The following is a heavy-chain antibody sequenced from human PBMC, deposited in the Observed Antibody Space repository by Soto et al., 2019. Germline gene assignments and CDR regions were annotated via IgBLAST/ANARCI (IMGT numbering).Heavy chain of an antibody. CDR1: GGTSGSYG. Sequence: PSETMSVTWTVSGGTSGSYGGSWIRKKTGKGLEWIGYIYYSGSTNYNPSLKSRVTISVDTSKNQFSLKLSSVTAADTAVYYCAREQREGITFGDALDIWGQGTMVTVSS. CDR3: AREQREGITFGDALDI. D-gene: IGHD3-16*01. CDR2: IYYSGST. V-gene: IGHV4-59*01. J-gene: IGHJ3*02.